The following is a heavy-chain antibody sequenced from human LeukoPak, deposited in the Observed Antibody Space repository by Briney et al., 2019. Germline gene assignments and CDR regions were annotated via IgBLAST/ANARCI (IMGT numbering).Heavy chain of an antibody. CDR2: INPSGGST. CDR1: GYTFTSYY. D-gene: IGHD5-24*01. V-gene: IGHV1-46*01. J-gene: IGHJ6*03. Sequence: ASVKVSCKASGYTFTSYYMHWVRQAPGQGLEWMGIINPSGGSTSYAQKFQGRVTMTRDTSTSTAYMELRSLRSDDTAVYYCASSPRLQFPYYYYMDVWGKGTTVTVSS. CDR3: ASSPRLQFPYYYYMDV.